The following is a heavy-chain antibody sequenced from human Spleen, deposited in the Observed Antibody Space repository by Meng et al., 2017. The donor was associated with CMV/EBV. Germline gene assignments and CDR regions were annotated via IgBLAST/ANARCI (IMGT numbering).Heavy chain of an antibody. CDR2: ISAYNGNT. CDR3: ARGGIWWTGYYSNWFDP. Sequence: ASVKVSCKASGYTFTSYGISWVRQAPGQGLEWMGWISAYNGNTNYAQKLQGRVTMTTDTSTSTAYMELRSLRFEDTAVYYCARGGIWWTGYYSNWFDPWGQGTLVTVSS. D-gene: IGHD3/OR15-3a*01. J-gene: IGHJ5*02. V-gene: IGHV1-18*01. CDR1: GYTFTSYG.